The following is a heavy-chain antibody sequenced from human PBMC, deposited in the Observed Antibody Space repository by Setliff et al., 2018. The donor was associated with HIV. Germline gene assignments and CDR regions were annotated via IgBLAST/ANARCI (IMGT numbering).Heavy chain of an antibody. V-gene: IGHV4-34*01. CDR1: GVSFSGYY. CDR2: ITHSGST. D-gene: IGHD3-16*01. CDR3: AADGGLWCGRHSYLQN. Sequence: PSETLSLTCAVYGVSFSGYYWNWIRQSPGKGLEWIGEITHSGSTNYNPSLKSRVTISIDTSKNQFSLKVDSVTAAYTAVYYCAADGGLWCGRHSYLQNWGQGTLVTVSS. J-gene: IGHJ1*01.